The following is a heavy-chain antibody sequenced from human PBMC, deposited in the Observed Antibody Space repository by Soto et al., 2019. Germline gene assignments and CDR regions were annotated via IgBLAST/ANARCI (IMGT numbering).Heavy chain of an antibody. V-gene: IGHV1-46*01. CDR2: INPSGGST. CDR3: ARSGGRIVLMVYGIDY. J-gene: IGHJ4*02. D-gene: IGHD2-8*01. Sequence: ASVKVSCKASGYTFTSYYMHWVRQAPGQGLEWMGIINPSGGSTGYAQKFQGRVTMTRDTSTSTVYMELSSLRSEDTAVYYCARSGGRIVLMVYGIDYWGQGTLVTVSS. CDR1: GYTFTSYY.